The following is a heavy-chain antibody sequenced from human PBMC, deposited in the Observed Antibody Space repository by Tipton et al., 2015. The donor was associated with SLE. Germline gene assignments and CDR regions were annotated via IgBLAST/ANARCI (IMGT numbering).Heavy chain of an antibody. Sequence: SLRLSCAASGFTFHTFAMTWVRQAPGKGLEWVSSLTGSGSSTFYADSVRGRFTISRDNAKNSLYLQMNSLRAEDTALYYCAREAMTFDYWGQGTLVTVSS. CDR3: AREAMTFDY. J-gene: IGHJ4*02. CDR2: LTGSGSST. D-gene: IGHD2/OR15-2a*01. V-gene: IGHV3-23*01. CDR1: GFTFHTFA.